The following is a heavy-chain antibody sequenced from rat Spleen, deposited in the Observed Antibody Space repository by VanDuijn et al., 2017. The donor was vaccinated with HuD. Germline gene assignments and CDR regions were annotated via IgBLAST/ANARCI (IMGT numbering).Heavy chain of an antibody. J-gene: IGHJ3*01. D-gene: IGHD1-9*01. CDR2: ISPSGGGST. V-gene: IGHV5-19*01. CDR3: VRHGEYGYNYFAY. CDR1: GFTFSNYG. Sequence: EVQLVESGGGLVQPGRSLKLSCAASGFTFSNYGMHWIRQAPTKGLEWVASISPSGGGSTYYRDSVKGRFTSSRHNAESTLYLQMDSLRSEDTAIYYCVRHGEYGYNYFAYWGQGTLVTVSS.